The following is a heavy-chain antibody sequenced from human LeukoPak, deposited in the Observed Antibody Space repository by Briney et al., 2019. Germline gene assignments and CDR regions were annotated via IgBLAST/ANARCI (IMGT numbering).Heavy chain of an antibody. Sequence: GGSLRLSCAASGFTFSSYSMNWVRQAPGKGLEWVSSISSSSSYIYYADSVKGRFTISRDNAKNSLYLQMNSLRAEDTAVYYCARTTDYDYVXXXYXXTGYFDYWGQGTLVT. V-gene: IGHV3-21*01. J-gene: IGHJ4*02. CDR3: ARTTDYDYVXXXYXXTGYFDY. CDR1: GFTFSSYS. D-gene: IGHD3-16*02. CDR2: ISSSSSYI.